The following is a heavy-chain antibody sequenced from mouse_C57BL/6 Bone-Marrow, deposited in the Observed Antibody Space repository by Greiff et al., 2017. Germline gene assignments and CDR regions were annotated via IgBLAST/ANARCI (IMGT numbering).Heavy chain of an antibody. Sequence: EVQGVESGPGLAKPSQTLSLTCSVTGYSITSDYWNWIRKFPGNKLEYMGYISYSGSTYYNPSLKRRISITRDTSKNQYYLQWNSVTTEDTATYYCARLLRYEGYFDYWGQGTTLTVSS. V-gene: IGHV3-8*01. CDR1: GYSITSDY. J-gene: IGHJ2*01. D-gene: IGHD1-1*01. CDR2: ISYSGST. CDR3: ARLLRYEGYFDY.